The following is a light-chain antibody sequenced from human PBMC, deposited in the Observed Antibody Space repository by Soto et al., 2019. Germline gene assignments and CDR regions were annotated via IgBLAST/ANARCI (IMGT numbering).Light chain of an antibody. J-gene: IGKJ2*01. CDR2: AAS. V-gene: IGKV1-39*01. CDR3: QKSSSIPYT. Sequence: DIQMTQSPSSLSASVGDRVTITFRASQTISTYLNWYQQNPGKAPKLLIYAASNLQNGVPSRFSGSGYGTDFTLTISSLQPEDFATYYCQKSSSIPYTFGQGTKLEIK. CDR1: QTISTY.